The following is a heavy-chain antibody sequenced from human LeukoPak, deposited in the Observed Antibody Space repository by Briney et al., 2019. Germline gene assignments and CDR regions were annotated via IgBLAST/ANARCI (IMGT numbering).Heavy chain of an antibody. CDR2: ISGSGGST. CDR3: AKYSSCWTSIYGMDV. J-gene: IGHJ6*02. CDR1: GFTFSSYA. V-gene: IGHV3-23*01. D-gene: IGHD6-13*01. Sequence: PGGSLRLSCAASGFTFSSYAMSWVRQAPGKGLEWVSAISGSGGSTYYADSVKGRFTISRDNSKNTLYLQMNSLRAEDTAVYYCAKYSSCWTSIYGMDVWGQGTTVTVSS.